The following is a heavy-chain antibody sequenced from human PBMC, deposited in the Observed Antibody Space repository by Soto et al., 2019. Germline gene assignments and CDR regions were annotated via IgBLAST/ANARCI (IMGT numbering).Heavy chain of an antibody. J-gene: IGHJ4*02. D-gene: IGHD2-15*01. CDR3: VRTSLVVAAATREDY. Sequence: EVQLVESGGGLVQPGGSLRLSCAASGFTFSSYWMHWVRQAPGKGLVWVSRINSDGSSTSYADSVKGRFTISRDNAKNQLSWPKNSLRAEDTAVYYCVRTSLVVAAATREDYWGQGTLVTVSS. V-gene: IGHV3-74*01. CDR2: INSDGSST. CDR1: GFTFSSYW.